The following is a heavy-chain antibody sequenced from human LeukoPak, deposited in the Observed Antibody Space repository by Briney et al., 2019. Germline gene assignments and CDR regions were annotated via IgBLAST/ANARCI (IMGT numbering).Heavy chain of an antibody. CDR1: GGSISSSSYY. CDR3: ARQPSLSYCSSSTCWFDT. CDR2: MFYSGTT. D-gene: IGHD2-2*01. Sequence: PSETLSLTCTASGGSISSSSYYWGWIRQPPGKGLEWIGSMFYSGTTYYNPSLRSRVTISVDTSKNQFSLKLTSVTAADTAVYYCARQPSLSYCSSSTCWFDTWGQGTLVTVSS. J-gene: IGHJ5*02. V-gene: IGHV4-39*01.